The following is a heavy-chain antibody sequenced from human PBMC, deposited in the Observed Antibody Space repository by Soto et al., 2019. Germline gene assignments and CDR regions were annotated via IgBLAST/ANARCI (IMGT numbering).Heavy chain of an antibody. CDR3: ARHGPIAAAGTVFDY. Sequence: SETLSLTCTVSGGSISSYYWSWIRQPPGKGLEWIGYIYYSGSTNYNPSLKSRVTISIDTSKNQFSLKLSSVTAADAAVYYCARHGPIAAAGTVFDYWGQGTLVTVS. D-gene: IGHD6-13*01. J-gene: IGHJ4*02. CDR2: IYYSGST. V-gene: IGHV4-59*01. CDR1: GGSISSYY.